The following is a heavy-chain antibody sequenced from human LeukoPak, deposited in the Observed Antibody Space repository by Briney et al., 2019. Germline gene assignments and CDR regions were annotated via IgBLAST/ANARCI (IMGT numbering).Heavy chain of an antibody. V-gene: IGHV3-23*01. CDR1: EFTFSSYA. CDR3: AKGSYYYDSSGYAVDH. J-gene: IGHJ4*02. D-gene: IGHD3-22*01. CDR2: ISGNGGST. Sequence: PGGSLRLSCAASEFTFSSYAMSWVRQAPGKGLEWVSAISGNGGSTYYADSVKGRFTISRDNSKNTLYLQMHSLRAEDTAVYYYAKGSYYYDSSGYAVDHWGQGTLVTVSS.